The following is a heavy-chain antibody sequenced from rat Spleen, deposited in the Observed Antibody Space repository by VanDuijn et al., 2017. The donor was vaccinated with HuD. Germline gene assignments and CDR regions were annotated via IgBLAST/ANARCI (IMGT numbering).Heavy chain of an antibody. CDR3: TSQYWDYFDY. Sequence: EVQLVESGGGLVQPGGSLRLSCAASGFTFSDHNMAWVRQAPKKGLQWVATVSYDDSRTYYRDSVKGRFTISRNNAKSTLYLQMDSLRSEDTATYYCTSQYWDYFDYWGQGVMVTVSS. J-gene: IGHJ2*01. D-gene: IGHD4-2*01. CDR1: GFTFSDHN. CDR2: VSYDDSRT. V-gene: IGHV5-7*01.